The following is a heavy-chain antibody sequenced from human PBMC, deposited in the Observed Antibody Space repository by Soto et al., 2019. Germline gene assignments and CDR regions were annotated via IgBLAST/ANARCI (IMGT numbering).Heavy chain of an antibody. CDR3: ARADYYYDSSGSCLTF. CDR2: INAGNGNT. CDR1: GYTFTSYA. D-gene: IGHD3-22*01. J-gene: IGHJ4*02. Sequence: ASVKVSCKASGYTFTSYAMHWVRQAPGQGLEWMGWINAGNGNTKYSQKFQGRVTITTDKSTSTAYMELSSLRSEDTAVYYCARADYYYDSSGSCLTFWGQGTLVTVSP. V-gene: IGHV1-3*01.